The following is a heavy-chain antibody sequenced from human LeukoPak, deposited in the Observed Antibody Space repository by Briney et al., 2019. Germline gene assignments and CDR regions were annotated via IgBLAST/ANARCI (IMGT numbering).Heavy chain of an antibody. CDR1: GFTFTSYY. CDR3: ARDNSGGSTWWFDP. Sequence: GTSLKVSCKASGFTFTSYYMHWVRQAPGQRLEWMGIINPRGSYTSYPQKFQGRVTMTRDTSTSTVYMELSSLRSEDTAVYYCARDNSGGSTWWFDPWGQGTLVTVYS. CDR2: INPRGSYT. J-gene: IGHJ5*02. D-gene: IGHD2-15*01. V-gene: IGHV1-46*01.